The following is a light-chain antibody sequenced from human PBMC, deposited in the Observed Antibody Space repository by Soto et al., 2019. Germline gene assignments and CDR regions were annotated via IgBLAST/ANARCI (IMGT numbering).Light chain of an antibody. CDR1: QSVSSY. CDR2: DTS. V-gene: IGKV3-20*01. J-gene: IGKJ4*01. Sequence: EIVLTQSPGTLSLSVGERVTLSCRASQSVSSYLDWYQQTPGQAPRLLIYDTSNRATGTPDRFSGSGSGTDFTLTMSRLEPEDFRVYYCQQYGSSPLTFGGGTTVQIK. CDR3: QQYGSSPLT.